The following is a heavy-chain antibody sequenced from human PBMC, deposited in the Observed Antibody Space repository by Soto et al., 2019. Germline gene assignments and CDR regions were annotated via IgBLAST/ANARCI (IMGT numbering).Heavy chain of an antibody. CDR1: GFTFSMYW. D-gene: IGHD3-10*01. V-gene: IGHV3-74*01. CDR2: ISDDGSRA. Sequence: GALRLSCTASGFTFSMYWMHWVRQVPGKGPEWVSRISDDGSRADYADSVKGRFTISRDNAKNTLYLEMHVLRADDTAVYYCTRGPRPSSVGTGAFWGQGTPVTVYS. J-gene: IGHJ4*02. CDR3: TRGPRPSSVGTGAF.